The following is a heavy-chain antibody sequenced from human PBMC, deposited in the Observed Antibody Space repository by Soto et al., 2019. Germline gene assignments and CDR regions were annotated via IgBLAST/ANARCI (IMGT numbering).Heavy chain of an antibody. J-gene: IGHJ6*02. V-gene: IGHV1-69*06. CDR2: IIPIFGTA. D-gene: IGHD2-2*01. CDR1: GYTFTNFD. Sequence: SVKVSCKTSGYTFTNFDVNWVRQAAGQGLEWMGGIIPIFGTANYAQKFQGRVTITAAKSTSTAYMELSSLRSEDTAVYYCARDRGGIVVVPAALVTGMDVWGQGTTVTVSS. CDR3: ARDRGGIVVVPAALVTGMDV.